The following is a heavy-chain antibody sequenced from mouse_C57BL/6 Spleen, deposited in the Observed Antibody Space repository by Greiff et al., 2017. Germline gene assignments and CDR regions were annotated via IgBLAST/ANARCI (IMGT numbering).Heavy chain of an antibody. CDR1: GYTFTSYW. V-gene: IGHV1-69*01. D-gene: IGHD3-2*02. CDR3: ARERKTAQADY. Sequence: QVQLQQPGAELVMPGASVKLSCKASGYTFTSYWMHWVKQRPGQGLEWIGEIDPSDSYTNYNQKFKGKSTLTVDKSSSTAYMQLSSLTSEDSAVYDSARERKTAQADYWGQGTTLTVSS. CDR2: IDPSDSYT. J-gene: IGHJ2*01.